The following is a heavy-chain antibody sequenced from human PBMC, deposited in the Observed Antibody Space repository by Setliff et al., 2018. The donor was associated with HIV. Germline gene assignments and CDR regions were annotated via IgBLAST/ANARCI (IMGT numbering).Heavy chain of an antibody. CDR3: AKVFVFGVDAFDL. CDR2: IGAVGGPT. CDR1: GFTFSTYA. D-gene: IGHD3-10*02. J-gene: IGHJ3*01. V-gene: IGHV3-23*01. Sequence: GGSLRLSCAASGFTFSTYAMGWVRQAPGKGLEWVSTIGAVGGPTHYAESVKGRFTISKDNSKNTLYLQMSSLRDEDTAVYYCAKVFVFGVDAFDLWGQGAMVTVSS.